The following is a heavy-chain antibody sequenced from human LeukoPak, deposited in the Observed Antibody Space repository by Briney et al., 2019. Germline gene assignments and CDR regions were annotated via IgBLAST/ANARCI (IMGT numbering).Heavy chain of an antibody. J-gene: IGHJ4*02. Sequence: GGSLRLSCAASGFTFSDYYMSWIRQAPGKGLEWVPYISSSSSYTNYADSVKGRFTISRDNSKNTLYLQMNSLRAEDTAVYYCAKMSSMVANFDYWGQGTLVTVSS. CDR1: GFTFSDYY. CDR2: ISSSSSYT. CDR3: AKMSSMVANFDY. V-gene: IGHV3-11*03. D-gene: IGHD5-12*01.